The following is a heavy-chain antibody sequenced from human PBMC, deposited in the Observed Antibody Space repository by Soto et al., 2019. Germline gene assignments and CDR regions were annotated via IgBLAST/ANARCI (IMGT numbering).Heavy chain of an antibody. CDR3: ARPLFGTSVGF. Sequence: GESLKISCQASGYIFTSYWIAWVRQKPGKGLEWMGIIYPGDSDTTYSPSFQGQVTISADKSISTAYLQWSSLKASDTAMYYCARPLFGTSVGFWGQGTLVTVSS. CDR1: GYIFTSYW. V-gene: IGHV5-51*01. D-gene: IGHD3-3*01. CDR2: IYPGDSDT. J-gene: IGHJ4*02.